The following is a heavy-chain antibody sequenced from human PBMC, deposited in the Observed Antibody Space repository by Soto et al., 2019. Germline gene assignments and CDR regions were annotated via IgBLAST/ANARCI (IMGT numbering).Heavy chain of an antibody. CDR1: GGTFSSYA. V-gene: IGHV1-69*13. D-gene: IGHD4-17*01. CDR3: ARPPGTVSYDAFDI. Sequence: ASVKVSCKASGGTFSSYAISWVRQAPGQGLEWMGGIIPIFGTANYAQKFQGRVTITADESTSTAYMELSSLRSEDTAVYYCARPPGTVSYDAFDIWGQGTMVTVSS. J-gene: IGHJ3*02. CDR2: IIPIFGTA.